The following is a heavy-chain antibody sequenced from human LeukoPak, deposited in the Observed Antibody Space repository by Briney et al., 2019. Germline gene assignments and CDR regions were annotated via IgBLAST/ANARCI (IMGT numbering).Heavy chain of an antibody. CDR2: ISGSGDST. D-gene: IGHD3-22*01. CDR1: GFTFSNYA. V-gene: IGHV3-23*01. Sequence: GGSLRLSCAASGFTFSNYAMRWVRQAPGKGLEWVSGISGSGDSTYYADSVKGRFTISRDNSKNTPYLQMNSLRAEDTAVYYCARDPPRFDDSSGYNDYWGQGTLVTVSS. J-gene: IGHJ4*02. CDR3: ARDPPRFDDSSGYNDY.